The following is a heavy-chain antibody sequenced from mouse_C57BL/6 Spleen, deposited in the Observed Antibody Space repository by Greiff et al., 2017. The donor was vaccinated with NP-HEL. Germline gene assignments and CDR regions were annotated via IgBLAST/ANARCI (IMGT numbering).Heavy chain of an antibody. Sequence: EVKLVESGGGLVKPGGSLKLSCAASGFTFSDYGMHWVRQAPEKGLEWVAYISSGSSTIYSADTVKGRFTISRDNAKNTLFLQMTSLRSEDTAMYYCATRRLGYFDVWGTWTTVTVAS. CDR3: ATRRLGYFDV. J-gene: IGHJ1*03. CDR2: ISSGSSTI. V-gene: IGHV5-17*01. CDR1: GFTFSDYG.